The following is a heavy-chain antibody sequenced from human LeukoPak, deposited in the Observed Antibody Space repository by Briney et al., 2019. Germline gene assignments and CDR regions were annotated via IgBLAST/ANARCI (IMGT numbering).Heavy chain of an antibody. CDR1: GFTFTIYW. V-gene: IGHV3-7*03. CDR3: ARVGLDGPTDRGFDY. Sequence: GGSLRLSCAASGFTFTIYWMSWVRQAPGKGLEWVANIKQDGSEKYYVDSVKGRFTISRDNAKNSLYLQMNSLRAEDTAMYYCARVGLDGPTDRGFDYWGQGTLVTVSS. CDR2: IKQDGSEK. D-gene: IGHD3/OR15-3a*01. J-gene: IGHJ4*02.